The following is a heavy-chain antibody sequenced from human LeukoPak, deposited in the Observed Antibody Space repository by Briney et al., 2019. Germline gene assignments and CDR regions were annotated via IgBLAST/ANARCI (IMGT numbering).Heavy chain of an antibody. CDR1: GYTFTSYD. CDR3: ARAASMVVPAASFDP. Sequence: GASVKVSCKASGYTFTSYDINWVRQATGQGLEWMGWMNHNSGNTGYAQKFQGKVTMTRNTSISTAYMELSSLRSEDTAVYYCARAASMVVPAASFDPWGQGTLVTVSS. V-gene: IGHV1-8*01. CDR2: MNHNSGNT. J-gene: IGHJ5*02. D-gene: IGHD2-2*01.